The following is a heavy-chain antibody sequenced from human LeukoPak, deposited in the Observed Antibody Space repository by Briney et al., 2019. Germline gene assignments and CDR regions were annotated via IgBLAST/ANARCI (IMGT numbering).Heavy chain of an antibody. J-gene: IGHJ4*02. V-gene: IGHV4-61*08. CDR3: ARATWLPVGLYYYDSSGYYYYFDS. CDR1: GGSISSGGYY. Sequence: SQTLSLTCAVSGGSISSGGYYWSWIRQPPGKGLEWIGYIYYSGSTNYNPSLKSRVTISVDTSKNQFSLKLSSVTAADTAVYYCARATWLPVGLYYYDSSGYYYYFDSWGQGTLVTVSS. D-gene: IGHD3-22*01. CDR2: IYYSGST.